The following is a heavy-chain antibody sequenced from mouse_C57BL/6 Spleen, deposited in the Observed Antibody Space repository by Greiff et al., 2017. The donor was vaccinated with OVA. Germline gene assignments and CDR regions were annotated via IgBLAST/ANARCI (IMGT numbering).Heavy chain of an antibody. Sequence: QQSCKASGYTFTSYWMHWVKQRPGRGLEWIGRIDPNRGGTKYNEKFKSKATLTVDKPSSTAYMQLSSLTSEDSAVDYCARGYYGSSISSFDYWGQGTTLTVSS. D-gene: IGHD1-1*01. V-gene: IGHV1-72*01. CDR3: ARGYYGSSISSFDY. J-gene: IGHJ2*01. CDR1: GYTFTSYW. CDR2: IDPNRGGT.